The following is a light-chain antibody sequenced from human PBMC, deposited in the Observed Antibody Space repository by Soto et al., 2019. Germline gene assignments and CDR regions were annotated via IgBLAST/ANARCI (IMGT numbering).Light chain of an antibody. V-gene: IGKV3-20*01. CDR2: GAS. J-gene: IGKJ4*01. CDR1: QSVSSSY. Sequence: EIVLTQSPGTLSLSPGERATLSCRASQSVSSSYLAWYQQKPGQAPRLLIYGASSRATGIPDRFSGSGSGTDSTLTISRLEPEDFAVYYCQQYGSSLGVTFGGGTKVEIK. CDR3: QQYGSSLGVT.